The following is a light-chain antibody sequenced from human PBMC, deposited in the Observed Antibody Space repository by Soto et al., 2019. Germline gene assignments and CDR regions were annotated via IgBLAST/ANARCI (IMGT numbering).Light chain of an antibody. J-gene: IGLJ2*01. V-gene: IGLV1-40*01. CDR2: GNS. Sequence: QSVLTQPPSVSGAPGQRVTISCTGSSSNIGAGYDVHWYQQLPGTAPKLLIYGNSNPSSVVPDRFSGSKSGTSASLAITGLQADDEADYYCQSYDSSLSGVVFGGGTKLTVL. CDR1: SSNIGAGYD. CDR3: QSYDSSLSGVV.